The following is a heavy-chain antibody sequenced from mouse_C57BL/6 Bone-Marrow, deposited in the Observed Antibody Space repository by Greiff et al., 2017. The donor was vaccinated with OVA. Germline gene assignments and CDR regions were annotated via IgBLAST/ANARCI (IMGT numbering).Heavy chain of an antibody. CDR3: AREDDYDWDFDV. CDR2: IYPGDGDT. V-gene: IGHV1-82*01. Sequence: VQLQQSGPELVKPGASVKISCKASGYAFSSSWMNWVKQRPGKGLEWIGRIYPGDGDTNYNGKFKGKATLTADKSSSTAYMQLSSLTSEDSAVYFCAREDDYDWDFDVWGTGTTVTVSS. D-gene: IGHD2-4*01. CDR1: GYAFSSSW. J-gene: IGHJ1*03.